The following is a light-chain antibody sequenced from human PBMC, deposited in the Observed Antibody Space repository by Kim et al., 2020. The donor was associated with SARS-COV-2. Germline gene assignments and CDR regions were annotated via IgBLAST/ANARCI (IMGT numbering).Light chain of an antibody. V-gene: IGLV2-14*01. CDR1: SSDVGGYNY. J-gene: IGLJ2*01. Sequence: QSALTQPASVSGSPGQSITISCTGTSSDVGGYNYVSWYQQHPGKAPKLMMHDVSKRPSGVPNRFSGSKSGNTASLTISGLQAEDEADYYCSSYTTSNHAVFGGGTKLTVL. CDR2: DVS. CDR3: SSYTTSNHAV.